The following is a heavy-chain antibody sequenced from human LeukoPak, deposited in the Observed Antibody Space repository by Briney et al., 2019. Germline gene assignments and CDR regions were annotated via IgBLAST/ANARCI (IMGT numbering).Heavy chain of an antibody. D-gene: IGHD3-3*01. CDR1: EFTFSSYS. Sequence: PGGSLRLSCAASEFTFSSYSMNWVRQAPGKGLEWVSSISSSSSYIYYADSVKGRFTISRDNAKNSLYLQMNSLRAEDTAVYYCARDQLRNYDFWSGYYTGRYYGMDVWGQGTTVTVSS. CDR2: ISSSSSYI. V-gene: IGHV3-21*01. CDR3: ARDQLRNYDFWSGYYTGRYYGMDV. J-gene: IGHJ6*02.